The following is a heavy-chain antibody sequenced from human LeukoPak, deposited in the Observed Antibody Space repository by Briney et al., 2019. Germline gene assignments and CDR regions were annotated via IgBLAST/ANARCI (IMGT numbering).Heavy chain of an antibody. CDR3: ANPDDDSSGYYLFDY. J-gene: IGHJ4*02. Sequence: QPGGSLRLSCAASGFTFSSYAMSWVRQAPGKGLEWVSAISGSGGSTYYADSVKGRFTISRDNSKNTLYLQMNSLRAEDTAVYYCANPDDDSSGYYLFDYWGQGTLVTVSS. V-gene: IGHV3-23*01. CDR1: GFTFSSYA. CDR2: ISGSGGST. D-gene: IGHD3-22*01.